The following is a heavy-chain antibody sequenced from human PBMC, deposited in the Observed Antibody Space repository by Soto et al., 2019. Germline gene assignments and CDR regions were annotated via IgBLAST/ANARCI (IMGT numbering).Heavy chain of an antibody. J-gene: IGHJ4*02. Sequence: QVQLVQSGAEVKKPGASVKVSCKASGYTFTSYYMHWVRQAPGQGLEWMGIINPSGGSTSYAQKFQGRVTMTRDTSTSTVYMELSSLRSEDTAVYYCARECGRPLWFGELLINQHFDYWGQGTLVTVSS. V-gene: IGHV1-46*03. CDR3: ARECGRPLWFGELLINQHFDY. CDR2: INPSGGST. D-gene: IGHD3-10*01. CDR1: GYTFTSYY.